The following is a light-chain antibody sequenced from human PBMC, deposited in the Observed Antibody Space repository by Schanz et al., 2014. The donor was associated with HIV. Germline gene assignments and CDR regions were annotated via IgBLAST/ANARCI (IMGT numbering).Light chain of an antibody. CDR3: QTWGTGIQGHWV. Sequence: QSVLTQSPSASASLGASVKLTCTLSSGHSSYAIAWHQQQPEKGPRYLMKLNSDGSHSKGDGIPDRFSGSSSGAERYLTISSLQSEDEADYYCQTWGTGIQGHWVFGGGTKLTVL. CDR2: LNSDGSH. V-gene: IGLV4-69*01. J-gene: IGLJ3*02. CDR1: SGHSSYA.